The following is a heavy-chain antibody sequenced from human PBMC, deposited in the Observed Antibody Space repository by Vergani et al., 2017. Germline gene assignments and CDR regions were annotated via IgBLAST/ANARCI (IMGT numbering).Heavy chain of an antibody. Sequence: VQLVESGGGLVKPGGSLRLSCAASGFTFSSYSMNWVRQAPGKGLEWVSSISSSSSYIYYADSVKGRFTISRDNAKNSLYLQMNSLRAEDTAVYYCARADYYDSSGYYYLGSFDYWGQGTLVTVSS. J-gene: IGHJ4*02. CDR1: GFTFSSYS. CDR3: ARADYYDSSGYYYLGSFDY. D-gene: IGHD3-22*01. V-gene: IGHV3-21*01. CDR2: ISSSSSYI.